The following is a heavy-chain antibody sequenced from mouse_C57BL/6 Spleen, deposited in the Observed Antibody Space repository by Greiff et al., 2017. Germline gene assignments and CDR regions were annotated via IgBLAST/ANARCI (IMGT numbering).Heavy chain of an antibody. Sequence: VQLQQSGPELVKPGASVKISCKASGYAFSCSWMNWVKQRPGRGLAWIGRIYPGVAAANSTGKFKGKATRTAGKSSSTAYMQLSSLTSEDSAVYFCARLGYYYGSSYVSYFDGRGQGSTLTVAS. V-gene: IGHV1-82*01. J-gene: IGHJ2*01. CDR2: IYPGVAAA. D-gene: IGHD1-1*01. CDR1: GYAFSCSW. CDR3: ARLGYYYGSSYVSYFDG.